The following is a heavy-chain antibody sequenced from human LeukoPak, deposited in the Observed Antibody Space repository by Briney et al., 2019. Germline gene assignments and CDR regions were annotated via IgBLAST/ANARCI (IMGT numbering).Heavy chain of an antibody. V-gene: IGHV4-39*01. D-gene: IGHD6-19*01. J-gene: IGHJ4*02. CDR1: GGSISSSSYY. Sequence: SETLSLTCSVSGGSISSSSYYWGWIRQPPGKGLEWIGSMYYSGSTYYKPSLKSRVTISVDTSKNQFSLKLSSVTAADTAVYYCARHRYISGRSPIDYWGQGTLVTVSS. CDR3: ARHRYISGRSPIDY. CDR2: MYYSGST.